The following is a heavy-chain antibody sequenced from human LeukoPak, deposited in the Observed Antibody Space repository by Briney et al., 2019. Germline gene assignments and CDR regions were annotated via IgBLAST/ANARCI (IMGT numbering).Heavy chain of an antibody. D-gene: IGHD5-18*01. CDR3: ARDEVYSYGYIYYYYYMDV. V-gene: IGHV3-7*01. Sequence: GGSLRLSCAASGFTFSSYEMNWVRLAPGKGLEWVANIKQDGSEKYYVDSVKGRFTISRDNAKNSLYLQMNSLRAEDTAVYYCARDEVYSYGYIYYYYYMDVWGKGTTVTVSS. CDR1: GFTFSSYE. CDR2: IKQDGSEK. J-gene: IGHJ6*03.